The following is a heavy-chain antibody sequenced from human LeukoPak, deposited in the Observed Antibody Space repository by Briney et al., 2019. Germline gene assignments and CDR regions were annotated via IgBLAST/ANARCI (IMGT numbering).Heavy chain of an antibody. V-gene: IGHV4-38-2*02. CDR3: ARINDSSGSYYYYYMDV. CDR2: IYHSGST. Sequence: SETLSLTCTVSGYSISSGYYWGWIRQPPGKGLEWIGSIYHSGSTYYNPSLKSRVTISVDTSKNQFSLKLSSVTAADTAVYYCARINDSSGSYYYYYMDVWGKGTTVTVSS. CDR1: GYSISSGYY. D-gene: IGHD3-22*01. J-gene: IGHJ6*03.